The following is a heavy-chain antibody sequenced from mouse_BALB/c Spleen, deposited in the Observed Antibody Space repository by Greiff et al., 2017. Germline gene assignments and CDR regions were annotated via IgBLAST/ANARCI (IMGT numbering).Heavy chain of an antibody. V-gene: IGHV5-4*02. CDR3: ASLTTVPGPFAY. CDR2: ISDGGSYT. CDR1: GFTFSDYY. Sequence: EVKLMESGGGLVKPGGSLKLSCAASGFTFSDYYMYWVRQTPEKRLEWVATISDGGSYTYYPDSVKGRFTISRDNAKNNLYLQMSSLKSEDTAMYYCASLTTVPGPFAYGAKGLWSLSLQ. D-gene: IGHD1-1*01. J-gene: IGHJ3*01.